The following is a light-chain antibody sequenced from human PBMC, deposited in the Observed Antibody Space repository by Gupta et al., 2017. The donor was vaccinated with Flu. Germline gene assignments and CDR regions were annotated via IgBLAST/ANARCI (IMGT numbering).Light chain of an antibody. CDR3: QQYGSSPLT. Sequence: EIVLTQSPVTVSLSPGERATLSCRASQRVGGTFLAWYQQKPGQAPRLVMYGASNRVTGIPDRFSGSGSETDFTLTISRLEPEDFAVYYCQQYGSSPLTFGGGTKVEIK. J-gene: IGKJ4*01. V-gene: IGKV3-20*01. CDR2: GAS. CDR1: QRVGGTF.